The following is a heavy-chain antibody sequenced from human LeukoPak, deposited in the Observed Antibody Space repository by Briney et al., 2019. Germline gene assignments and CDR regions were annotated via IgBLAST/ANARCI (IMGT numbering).Heavy chain of an antibody. V-gene: IGHV3-23*01. CDR3: AKAARYCSSTSCYES. CDR2: ISGSGGST. Sequence: TGGSLRLSCAASGFTFSSYAMSWVRQAPGKGLEWVSAISGSGGSTYYADSVKGRFTISRDNSKNTLYLQMNSLRAEDTAVYYCAKAARYCSSTSCYESWGQGTLVTVSS. D-gene: IGHD2-2*01. CDR1: GFTFSSYA. J-gene: IGHJ5*02.